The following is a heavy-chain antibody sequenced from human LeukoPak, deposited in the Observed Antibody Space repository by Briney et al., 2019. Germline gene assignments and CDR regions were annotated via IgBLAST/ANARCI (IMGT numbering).Heavy chain of an antibody. V-gene: IGHV1-69*13. J-gene: IGHJ4*02. Sequence: SVDVSCKASGGTFSSYAISWVRQAPGQGLEWMGRIFPIFATANYAQKFQGRVTITADESTSTAYMELSSLRSEDTAVYYCARESGSYEAYFDYWGQGTLVTVSS. CDR3: ARESGSYEAYFDY. CDR1: GGTFSSYA. D-gene: IGHD1-26*01. CDR2: IFPIFATA.